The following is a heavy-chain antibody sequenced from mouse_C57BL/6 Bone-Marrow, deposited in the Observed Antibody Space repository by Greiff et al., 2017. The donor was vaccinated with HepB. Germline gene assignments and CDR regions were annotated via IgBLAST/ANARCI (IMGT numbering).Heavy chain of an antibody. J-gene: IGHJ3*01. V-gene: IGHV5-6*02. CDR3: ARREDYGRPWFAY. D-gene: IGHD1-1*01. CDR1: GFTFSSYG. CDR2: ISSGGSYT. Sequence: EVKLEESGGDLVKPGGSLKLSCAASGFTFSSYGMSWVRQTPDKRLEWVATISSGGSYTYYPDSVKGRFTISRDNAKNTLYLQMSSLKSEDTAMYYCARREDYGRPWFAYWGQGTLVTVSA.